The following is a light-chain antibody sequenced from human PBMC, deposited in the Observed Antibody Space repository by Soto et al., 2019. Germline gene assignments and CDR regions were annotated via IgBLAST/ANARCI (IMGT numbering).Light chain of an antibody. J-gene: IGLJ1*01. CDR2: EVS. V-gene: IGLV2-14*01. Sequence: QSALTQPASVSGSPGQSITISCTGTSSDVGGYNYVSWYQQHPGKAPKLMIYEVSNRPSGVSNRFSGSKSSNTASLTISGLQAEDEADYYCSSYTYSSTPYVFGAGTKLTVL. CDR1: SSDVGGYNY. CDR3: SSYTYSSTPYV.